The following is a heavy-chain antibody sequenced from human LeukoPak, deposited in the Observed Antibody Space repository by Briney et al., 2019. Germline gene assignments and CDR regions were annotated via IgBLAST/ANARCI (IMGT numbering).Heavy chain of an antibody. D-gene: IGHD6-13*01. Sequence: GGSLRLSCAASGFTFSSYSMNWVRQAPGKGLEWVSSISSSSSYIYYADSVKGRFTISRDNAKNSLYLQMNSLRAEDTAVYYCARDHVAAAGTNYHYYGMNVWGKGTTVTVSS. CDR1: GFTFSSYS. V-gene: IGHV3-21*01. CDR2: ISSSSSYI. J-gene: IGHJ6*04. CDR3: ARDHVAAAGTNYHYYGMNV.